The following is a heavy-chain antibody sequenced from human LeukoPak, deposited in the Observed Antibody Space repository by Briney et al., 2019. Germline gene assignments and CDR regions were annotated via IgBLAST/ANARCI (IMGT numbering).Heavy chain of an antibody. CDR1: GFTFSSYA. D-gene: IGHD6-19*01. CDR3: AKGGSSVLDY. CDR2: ISGSGGST. J-gene: IGHJ4*02. V-gene: IGHV3-23*01. Sequence: GGSLRLSCAASGFTFSSYAMSWVRHAPGMGLEWVSAISGSGGSTYYADSVKGRFTISRDNSKNTLYLQMNSLRAEDTAVYYCAKGGSSVLDYWGQGTLVTVSS.